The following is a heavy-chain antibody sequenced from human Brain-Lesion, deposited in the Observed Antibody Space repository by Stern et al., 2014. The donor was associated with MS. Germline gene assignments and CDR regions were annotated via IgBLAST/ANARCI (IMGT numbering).Heavy chain of an antibody. CDR3: ARAHVDTWDWFDP. CDR2: INGDGSRT. V-gene: IGHV3-74*02. CDR1: GFTFSTYW. D-gene: IGHD5-18*01. J-gene: IGHJ5*02. Sequence: EVQLVESGGDLVQPGGSLRLSCTASGFTFSTYWMHWVRQAPGKGLVWVSRINGDGSRTSYEDSVKGRFTISRDNAKNTLYVQMNSLRVEDTAVYYCARAHVDTWDWFDPWGQGTLVTVSS.